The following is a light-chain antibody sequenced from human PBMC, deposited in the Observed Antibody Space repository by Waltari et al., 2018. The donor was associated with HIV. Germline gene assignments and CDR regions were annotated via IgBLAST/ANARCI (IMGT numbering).Light chain of an antibody. CDR2: DAS. CDR3: QQYNNWPPWT. V-gene: IGKV3-15*01. J-gene: IGKJ1*01. Sequence: EIVMTQSPATLSVSPGERATLSCRASQSISSNLAWYQHRLGQAPRLLSYDASIRATGIPARFSGSGSGTEFTLNISSLQSEDFAVYYCQQYNNWPPWTFGQGTKVEIE. CDR1: QSISSN.